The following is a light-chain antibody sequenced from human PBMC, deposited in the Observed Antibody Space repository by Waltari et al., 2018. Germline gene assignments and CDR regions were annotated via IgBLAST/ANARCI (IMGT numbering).Light chain of an antibody. V-gene: IGKV3-11*01. CDR3: QQRSSWPSIT. CDR1: QSVSSY. J-gene: IGKJ5*01. Sequence: EIVLTQLPATLSLSPGERATLSCRASQSVSSYLAWYQQKPGQAPRLLIYDASNRATGIPARFSGSGSGTDFTLTISSLEPEDFAVYYCQQRSSWPSITFGQGTRLEIK. CDR2: DAS.